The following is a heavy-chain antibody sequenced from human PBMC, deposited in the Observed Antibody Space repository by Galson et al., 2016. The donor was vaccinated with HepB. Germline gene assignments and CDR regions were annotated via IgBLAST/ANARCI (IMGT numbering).Heavy chain of an antibody. J-gene: IGHJ3*02. CDR3: ATDYCSGPSCYFAAFGI. Sequence: SLRLSCAASGFTFSKAWMSWVRQAQGKGPEWIGRIKAESDDGTTDYAAPVKGRFTISRDDSKNTLHLQMRSLRTEDTAVYYCATDYCSGPSCYFAAFGIWGQGTIVAVSS. D-gene: IGHD2-2*01. V-gene: IGHV3-15*01. CDR2: IKAESDDGTT. CDR1: GFTFSKAW.